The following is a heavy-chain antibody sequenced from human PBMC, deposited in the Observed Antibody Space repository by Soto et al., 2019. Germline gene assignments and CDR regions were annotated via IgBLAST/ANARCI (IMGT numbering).Heavy chain of an antibody. Sequence: SETLSLTCTVSVGSISSSSYYWGWILQPPGKGLEWIGSIYYSGSTYYNPSLKSRVTISVDTSKNQFSLKLSSVTAADTAVYYCARQRVYYYGMDVWGQGTTVTVSS. J-gene: IGHJ6*02. CDR2: IYYSGST. V-gene: IGHV4-39*01. CDR1: VGSISSSSYY. CDR3: ARQRVYYYGMDV.